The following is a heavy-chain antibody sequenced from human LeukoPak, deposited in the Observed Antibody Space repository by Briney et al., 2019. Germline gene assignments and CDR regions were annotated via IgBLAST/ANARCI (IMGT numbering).Heavy chain of an antibody. CDR1: GFTFSSYA. D-gene: IGHD4-17*01. V-gene: IGHV3-30-3*01. Sequence: PGGSLRLSCAASGFTFSSYAMHWVRQAPGKGLERVAVISYDGSNKYYADSVKGRFTISRDNSKNTLYLQMSSLRAEDTAVYYCARDHKSTVTLDYWGQGTLVTVSS. J-gene: IGHJ4*02. CDR3: ARDHKSTVTLDY. CDR2: ISYDGSNK.